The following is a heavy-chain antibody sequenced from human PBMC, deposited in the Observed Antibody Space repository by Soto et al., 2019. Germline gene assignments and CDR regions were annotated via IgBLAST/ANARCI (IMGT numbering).Heavy chain of an antibody. CDR2: IYPGDSDT. D-gene: IGHD1-1*01. Sequence: GESLKISCKGSGYSFTSYWIGWVRQMPGKGLEWMGIIYPGDSDTRYSPSFQGQVTISADKSISTAYLQWSSLKASDTAMYYCARTTGTRYYYYYMAVWGKGTTVTVSS. CDR1: GYSFTSYW. J-gene: IGHJ6*03. CDR3: ARTTGTRYYYYYMAV. V-gene: IGHV5-51*01.